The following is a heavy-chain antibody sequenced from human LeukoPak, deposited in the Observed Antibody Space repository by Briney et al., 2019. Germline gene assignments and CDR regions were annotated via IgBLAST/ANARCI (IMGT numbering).Heavy chain of an antibody. V-gene: IGHV1-2*02. D-gene: IGHD3-3*01. CDR3: AHDFWSGSAYYYMDV. CDR1: GYTFTAYY. Sequence: ASLKVSCKASGYTFTAYYMHWVRQAPGQGLEWMGWINPNSGDTNYAQKFQGRVTMARDTSINTVYMQLSRLRSDDTAVYYCAHDFWSGSAYYYMDVWGKGTTVTVSS. CDR2: INPNSGDT. J-gene: IGHJ6*03.